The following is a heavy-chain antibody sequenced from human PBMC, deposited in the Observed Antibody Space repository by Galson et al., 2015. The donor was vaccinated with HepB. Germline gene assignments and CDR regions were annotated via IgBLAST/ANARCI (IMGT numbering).Heavy chain of an antibody. V-gene: IGHV1-3*01. CDR1: GHNFTSYA. CDR2: INAGNGNT. Sequence: SVKVSCKASGHNFTSYALHWVRRAPGQRLEWIGWINAGNGNTKYSQKFQGRITITRDTSASTAYMDLRSLRSEDTAVFYCARDRIVVEPAAIDQAFDIWGQGTMVTVSS. D-gene: IGHD2-2*01. J-gene: IGHJ3*02. CDR3: ARDRIVVEPAAIDQAFDI.